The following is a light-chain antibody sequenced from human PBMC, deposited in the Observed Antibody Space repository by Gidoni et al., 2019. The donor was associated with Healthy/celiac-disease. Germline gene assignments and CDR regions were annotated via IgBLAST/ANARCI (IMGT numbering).Light chain of an antibody. V-gene: IGKV3-15*01. J-gene: IGKJ1*01. CDR3: QQYNDWPRT. CDR1: QSVGSN. CDR2: GAS. Sequence: EIVMTQSPATLSVSPGERVTLSCRASQSVGSNLAWYQQKPGQAPRLLIYGASTRATGIPARFSGGGSGTEFTLTISSLQSEDFAVYYCQQYNDWPRTFGQGTKVEIK.